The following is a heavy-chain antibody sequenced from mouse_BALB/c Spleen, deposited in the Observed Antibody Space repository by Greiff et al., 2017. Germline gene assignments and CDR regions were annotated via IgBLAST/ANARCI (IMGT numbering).Heavy chain of an antibody. Sequence: LQQPGSELVRPGASVKLSCKASGYTFTSYWIHWVKQRPGQGLEWIGNIYPGSGSTNYDEKFKSKATLTVDTSSSTAYMQLSSLTSEDSAVYYCTRGGIDFDYWGQGTTLTVSS. V-gene: IGHV1S22*01. J-gene: IGHJ2*01. CDR1: GYTFTSYW. CDR2: IYPGSGST. CDR3: TRGGIDFDY.